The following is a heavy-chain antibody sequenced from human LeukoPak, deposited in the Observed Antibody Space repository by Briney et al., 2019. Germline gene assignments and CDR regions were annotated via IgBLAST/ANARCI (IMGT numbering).Heavy chain of an antibody. V-gene: IGHV4-4*07. CDR2: VYASGST. CDR3: ARGGSTGTNLNWVDP. CDR1: GGSISNYY. Sequence: PAETLSLTCTVSGGSISNYYWNWVRQPAGKGLEWIGRVYASGSTNYNPSLKSRVTISVDTSKNQFSLKLSSVTAADTAVYYCARGGSTGTNLNWVDPWGQGTLVTVSS. J-gene: IGHJ5*02. D-gene: IGHD1-1*01.